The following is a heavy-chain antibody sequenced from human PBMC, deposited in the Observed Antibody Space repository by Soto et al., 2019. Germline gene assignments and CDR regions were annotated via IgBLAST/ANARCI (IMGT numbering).Heavy chain of an antibody. J-gene: IGHJ4*02. CDR3: ARGVLRYFDWLLPNRYLDY. CDR2: INHSGST. CDR1: GGSFSGYY. V-gene: IGHV4-34*01. D-gene: IGHD3-9*01. Sequence: SSETLSLTCAVYGGSFSGYYWSWIRQPPGKGLEWIGEINHSGSTNYNPSLKSRVTISVDTSKNQFSLKLSSVTAADTAVYYCARGVLRYFDWLLPNRYLDYWGQGTLVTVSS.